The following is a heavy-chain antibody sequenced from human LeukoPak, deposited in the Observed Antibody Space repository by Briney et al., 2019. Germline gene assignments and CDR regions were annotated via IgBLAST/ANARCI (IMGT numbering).Heavy chain of an antibody. D-gene: IGHD3-10*01. V-gene: IGHV1-69*13. Sequence: SVKVSCKASGGTFSSYAISWVRQAPGQGLEWMGGIIPIFGTANYAQKFQGRVTITADESTSTAYMELSSLRSEDTAVYYCAKAAKYYFGSDTYYYFDYWGQGILVTVSS. CDR1: GGTFSSYA. J-gene: IGHJ4*02. CDR3: AKAAKYYFGSDTYYYFDY. CDR2: IIPIFGTA.